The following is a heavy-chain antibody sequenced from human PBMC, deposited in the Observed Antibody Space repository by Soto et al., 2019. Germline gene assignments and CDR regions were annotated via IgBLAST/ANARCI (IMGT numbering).Heavy chain of an antibody. CDR3: AKALYSNYNFDY. CDR1: GFTFSSYA. J-gene: IGHJ4*02. D-gene: IGHD4-4*01. Sequence: VGSLRLSGAASGFTFSSYAMSWVRQAPGKGLEWVSAISGSGGSTYYADSVKGRFTISRDNSKNTLYLQMNSLRAEDTAVYYCAKALYSNYNFDYWGQGTLVTVSS. V-gene: IGHV3-23*01. CDR2: ISGSGGST.